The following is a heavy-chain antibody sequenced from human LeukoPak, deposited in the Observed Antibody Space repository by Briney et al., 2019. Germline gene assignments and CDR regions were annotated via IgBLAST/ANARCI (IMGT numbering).Heavy chain of an antibody. V-gene: IGHV4-61*02. CDR3: ARSFSSSGWYQQGWFDP. CDR2: IYTSGST. Sequence: SETLSLTCTVSGGSISSGSYYWSWIRQPAGKGLEWIGRIYTSGSTNYKPSLESRVTISVDTSKNQFSLKLSSVTAADTAVYYCARSFSSSGWYQQGWFDPWGQGTLVTVSS. CDR1: GGSISSGSYY. J-gene: IGHJ5*02. D-gene: IGHD6-19*01.